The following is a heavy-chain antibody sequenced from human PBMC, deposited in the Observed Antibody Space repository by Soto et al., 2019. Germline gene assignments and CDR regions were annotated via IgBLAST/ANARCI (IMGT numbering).Heavy chain of an antibody. CDR3: ARDNGPRRGYGIDY. J-gene: IGHJ4*02. V-gene: IGHV1-69*13. D-gene: IGHD2-8*01. CDR2: IIPIFGTA. Sequence: ASVKVSFKASLGTFSSYAISWVLQAPGQGLEWMGGIIPIFGTANYAQKFQGRVTITADESTSTAYMELSSLRSEDTAVYYCARDNGPRRGYGIDYWGQGTLVTVSS. CDR1: LGTFSSYA.